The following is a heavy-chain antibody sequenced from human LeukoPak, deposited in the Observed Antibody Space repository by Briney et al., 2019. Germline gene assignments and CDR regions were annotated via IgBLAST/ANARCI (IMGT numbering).Heavy chain of an antibody. D-gene: IGHD3-22*01. CDR1: GFTFGDYA. V-gene: IGHV3-49*04. Sequence: GGSLRLSCTASGFTFGDYAMSWVRQAPGKGLEWVGFIRSKVYGGTTQYAASVKGRFTISRDDSKSIAYLQMNSLKTEDTAVYYCTKDPIQYYYDRSGYSYFDYWGQGTLVTVSS. CDR2: IRSKVYGGTT. CDR3: TKDPIQYYYDRSGYSYFDY. J-gene: IGHJ4*02.